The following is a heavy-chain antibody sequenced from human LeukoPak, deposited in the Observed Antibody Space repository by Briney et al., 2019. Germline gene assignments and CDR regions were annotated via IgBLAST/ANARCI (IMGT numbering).Heavy chain of an antibody. CDR1: GASISGSGYY. J-gene: IGHJ4*02. V-gene: IGHV4-39*01. CDR3: AKSGGYGLIDY. CDR2: IYDSGST. Sequence: SETLSLTCTVSGASISGSGYYWGWIRQPPGKGLEWIGNIYDSGSTYYNASLQSRVTISIDTSKSQFSLRLSSVTDADTAMYYCAKSGGYGLIDYWGPGTLVTVSS. D-gene: IGHD1-26*01.